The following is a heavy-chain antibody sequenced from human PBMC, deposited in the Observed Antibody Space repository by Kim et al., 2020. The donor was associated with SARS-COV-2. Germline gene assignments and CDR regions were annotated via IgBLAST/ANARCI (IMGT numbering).Heavy chain of an antibody. CDR3: ARDVDCSSTSCTYFDY. CDR2: ISSSSSYI. J-gene: IGHJ4*02. CDR1: GFTFSSYS. Sequence: GGSLRLSCAASGFTFSSYSMNWVRQAPGKGLEWVSSISSSSSYIYYADSVKGRFTISRDNAKNSLYLQMNSLRAEDTAVYYCARDVDCSSTSCTYFDYWGQGTLVTVSS. V-gene: IGHV3-21*01. D-gene: IGHD2-2*01.